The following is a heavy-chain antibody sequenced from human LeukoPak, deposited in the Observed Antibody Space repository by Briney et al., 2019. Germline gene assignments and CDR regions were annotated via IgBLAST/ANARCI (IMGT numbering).Heavy chain of an antibody. CDR2: ISGSGGST. Sequence: PGGSLRLSCAASGFTFSSYAMSWVRQAPGKGLEWVPAISGSGGSTYYADSVKGRFTISRDNSKNTLYLQMNSLRAEDTAVYYCANEPDLYYYDSSGYSDYWGQGTLVTVSS. J-gene: IGHJ4*02. CDR1: GFTFSSYA. D-gene: IGHD3-22*01. V-gene: IGHV3-23*01. CDR3: ANEPDLYYYDSSGYSDY.